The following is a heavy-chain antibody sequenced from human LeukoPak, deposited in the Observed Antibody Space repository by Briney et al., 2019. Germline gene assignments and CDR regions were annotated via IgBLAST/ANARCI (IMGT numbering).Heavy chain of an antibody. J-gene: IGHJ3*02. V-gene: IGHV4-28*06. CDR1: GQFISSGDW. D-gene: IGHD3-22*01. Sequence: SDTLSLTCDVSGQFISSGDWWAWIRQPPEKGLEWIGYIYFSGSINYNPSLKSRFTLSVDTSKNQFSLKLSSVTALDTAVYYCARYESSVSGAFDIWGQGTMVTVSS. CDR3: ARYESSVSGAFDI. CDR2: IYFSGSI.